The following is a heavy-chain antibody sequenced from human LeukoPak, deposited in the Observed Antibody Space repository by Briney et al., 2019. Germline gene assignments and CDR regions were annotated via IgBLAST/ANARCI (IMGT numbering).Heavy chain of an antibody. V-gene: IGHV3-30*02. Sequence: PGGSLRLSCAASGFTFSSYGMHWVRQAPGKGLEWVAFILNDGTNKYHADSVKGRFTVSRDNSKNTLYLQMNSLRTEDSAFYYCANEWLHISGTYKANNWGQGTLVTVSS. J-gene: IGHJ4*02. CDR1: GFTFSSYG. CDR2: ILNDGTNK. D-gene: IGHD3-10*01. CDR3: ANEWLHISGTYKANN.